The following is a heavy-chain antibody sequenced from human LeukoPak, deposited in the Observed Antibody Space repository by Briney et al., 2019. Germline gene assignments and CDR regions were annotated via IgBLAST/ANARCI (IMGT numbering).Heavy chain of an antibody. J-gene: IGHJ6*02. D-gene: IGHD2-2*03. CDR3: ARHGSDYYYYGMDV. Sequence: SETLSLTCTVSGGSISDKSCYWGWIRQPPGKGLEWIASLYYGGSTYYNPSLKSRVTMSEDTSKNQFSLKLSSVTAADTAVYFCARHGSDYYYYGMDVWGQGTTVSVSS. CDR2: LYYGGST. V-gene: IGHV4-39*01. CDR1: GGSISDKSCY.